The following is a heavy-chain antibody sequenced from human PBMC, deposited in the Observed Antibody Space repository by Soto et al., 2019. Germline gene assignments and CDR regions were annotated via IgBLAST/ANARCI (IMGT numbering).Heavy chain of an antibody. J-gene: IGHJ6*02. CDR3: ARDPAPVGYRGLDV. CDR1: GFTFSSSW. Sequence: GGSLRLSCAASGFTFSSSWMTWVRQAPGKGLAWVANIKEDGSEKYYVDSVKGRFTISGDNTNESLYLQMNSLRAEDTAVYYCARDPAPVGYRGLDVWGQGTTVTVSS. CDR2: IKEDGSEK. V-gene: IGHV3-7*01. D-gene: IGHD5-12*01.